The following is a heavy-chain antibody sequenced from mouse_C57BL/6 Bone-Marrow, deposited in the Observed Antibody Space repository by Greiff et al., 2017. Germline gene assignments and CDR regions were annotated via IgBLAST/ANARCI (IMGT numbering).Heavy chain of an antibody. D-gene: IGHD2-5*01. Sequence: EVQLQQSGAELVRPGASVKLSCTASGFNITDYYMHWVKQRPEQGLEWIGRIDPEDGDTEYAPKFQGKATMTADTSSNTAYLQLSSLTSEDTAVYYFSTDSNFYYAMGYWGQGTSVTVSS. CDR3: STDSNFYYAMGY. J-gene: IGHJ4*01. V-gene: IGHV14-1*01. CDR1: GFNITDYY. CDR2: IDPEDGDT.